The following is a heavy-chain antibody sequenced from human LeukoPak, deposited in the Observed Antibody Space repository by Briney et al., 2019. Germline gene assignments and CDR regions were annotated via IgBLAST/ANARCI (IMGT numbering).Heavy chain of an antibody. CDR2: LYNTGNT. J-gene: IGHJ4*02. D-gene: IGHD6-13*01. CDR3: ARLTADGRLYFVD. V-gene: IGHV3-53*01. CDR1: GFTVNSNY. Sequence: GGSLRLSCAASGFTVNSNYLSWVRQAPGKGLEWVSTLYNTGNTYYANSVKGRFSISRDNSKNTLFLQMNSMRAEDMAVYYCARLTADGRLYFVDWGPGTLVTVSS.